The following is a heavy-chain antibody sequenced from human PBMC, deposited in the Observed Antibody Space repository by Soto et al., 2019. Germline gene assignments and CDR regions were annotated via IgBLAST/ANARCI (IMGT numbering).Heavy chain of an antibody. J-gene: IGHJ4*02. D-gene: IGHD6-13*01. V-gene: IGHV3-33*01. CDR2: IWYDGSKK. CDR3: ARVYSSSWFQFDY. CDR1: GFTFSNYD. Sequence: QVQLVESGGGVVQPGRSLRLSCAASGFTFSNYDMHWVRQAPGKGLEWVAVIWYDGSKKYYADSVKGRFTISRDNSTNTLDLQMNSLRAEDTGVYYCARVYSSSWFQFDYWGQGTLVTVSS.